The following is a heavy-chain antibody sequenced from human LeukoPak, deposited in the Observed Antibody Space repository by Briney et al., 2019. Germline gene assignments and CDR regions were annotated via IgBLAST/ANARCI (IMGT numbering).Heavy chain of an antibody. CDR1: GGSISSYY. CDR3: AREGCSGGSCYYYLYYFDY. D-gene: IGHD2-15*01. CDR2: IYTSGST. J-gene: IGHJ4*02. Sequence: SETLSLTCTVSGGSISSYYWSWIRQPAGKGLEWIGRIYTSGSTNYNPSLKSRVTMSVDTSKNQFSLKLSSVTAADTAVYYCAREGCSGGSCYYYLYYFDYWGQGTLVTVSS. V-gene: IGHV4-4*07.